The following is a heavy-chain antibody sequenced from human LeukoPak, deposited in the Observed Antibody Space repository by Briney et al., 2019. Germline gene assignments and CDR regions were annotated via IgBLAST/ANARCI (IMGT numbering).Heavy chain of an antibody. V-gene: IGHV3-48*03. CDR3: AGIYGFRFPFRFDP. CDR2: ISSSGSTI. Sequence: GGSLRLSCAASGSTFSSYEMNWVRQAPGKGLEWVSYISSSGSTIYYADSVKGRFTISRDNAKNSLYLQMNSLRAEDTAVYYCAGIYGFRFPFRFDPWGQGTLVTVSS. CDR1: GSTFSSYE. J-gene: IGHJ5*02. D-gene: IGHD3-3*01.